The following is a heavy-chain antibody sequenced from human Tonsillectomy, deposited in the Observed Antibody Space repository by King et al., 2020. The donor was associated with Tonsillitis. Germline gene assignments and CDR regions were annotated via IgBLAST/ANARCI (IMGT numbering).Heavy chain of an antibody. J-gene: IGHJ3*02. Sequence: VQLVESGGGLVQPGGSLRLSCAASGFTFSSYAMSWVRQAPGKGLEWVSAISGSGGSTYYADSVKGRFTISRDNSKNTLYLQMNSLRAEDTAVYYCAKDISGYCSSTSCYSDAFDIWGQGTMVTVSS. CDR3: AKDISGYCSSTSCYSDAFDI. CDR2: ISGSGGST. CDR1: GFTFSSYA. V-gene: IGHV3-23*04. D-gene: IGHD2-2*01.